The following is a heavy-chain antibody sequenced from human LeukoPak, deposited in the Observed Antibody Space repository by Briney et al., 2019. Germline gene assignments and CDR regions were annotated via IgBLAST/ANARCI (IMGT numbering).Heavy chain of an antibody. CDR3: ARGQVIAVAIDY. CDR2: MNPNSGNT. D-gene: IGHD6-19*01. V-gene: IGHV1-8*01. J-gene: IGHJ4*02. CDR1: GYTFTSYD. Sequence: ASVKVSCKASGYTFTSYDINWVRQATGQGLEWMGWMNPNSGNTGYAQKFQGRVTMTRNTSISTAYMELSSLRSEDTAVYYCARGQVIAVAIDYWGQGTLVTVSS.